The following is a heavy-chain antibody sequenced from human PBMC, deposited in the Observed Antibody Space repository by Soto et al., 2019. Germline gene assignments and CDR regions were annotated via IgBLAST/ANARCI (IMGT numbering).Heavy chain of an antibody. CDR1: GYSIRSGYY. V-gene: IGHV4-38-2*01. D-gene: IGHD2-15*01. CDR3: ARGTGNVVVAATAFDY. J-gene: IGHJ4*02. Sequence: SETLSLTCAVSGYSIRSGYYWGWIRQAPGKGLEWIGSIYRSGKTYYSPSLQSRVTISVDTSKNQFSLKLSSVTAADTAVYYCARGTGNVVVAATAFDYWGQGTLVTVSS. CDR2: IYRSGKT.